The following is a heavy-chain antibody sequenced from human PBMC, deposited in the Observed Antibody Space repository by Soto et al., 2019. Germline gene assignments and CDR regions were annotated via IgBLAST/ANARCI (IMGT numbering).Heavy chain of an antibody. D-gene: IGHD4-17*01. CDR1: GFTVSGYS. CDR2: IWYDGSNK. V-gene: IGHV3-33*08. Sequence: GGSLRLSCAASGFTVSGYSMHWVRQAPGKGLEWVAVIWYDGSNKYYADSVKGRFTISRDNSKNTLYLQMNSLRAEDTAVYYCARDFDGGPDYWGQGTLVTVSS. J-gene: IGHJ4*02. CDR3: ARDFDGGPDY.